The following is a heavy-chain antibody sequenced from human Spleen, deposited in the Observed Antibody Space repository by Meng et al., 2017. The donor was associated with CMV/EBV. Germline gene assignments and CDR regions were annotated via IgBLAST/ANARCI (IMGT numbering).Heavy chain of an antibody. CDR3: ARDCGTYCYLDH. CDR1: GYTFTGYY. J-gene: IGHJ4*02. D-gene: IGHD1-26*01. Sequence: GGSLRLSCAASGYTFTGYYMHWVRQAPGQGLEWMGWINPNSGGTNYAQKFQGRVTMTRDTSISTAYMELSRLRSDDTATYYCARDCGTYCYLDHWGQGTLVTVSS. V-gene: IGHV1-2*02. CDR2: INPNSGGT.